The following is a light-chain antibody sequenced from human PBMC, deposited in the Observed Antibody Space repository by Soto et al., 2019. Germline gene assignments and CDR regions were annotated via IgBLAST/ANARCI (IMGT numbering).Light chain of an antibody. J-gene: IGKJ4*01. Sequence: EIVMTQSPATLSVSPGERATLSCRASQSVGSDLAWYQQKPGQAPRLVIYDTSTRATGVPARFSGSRSGTEFTLTINSLQSEDFAVYYCQRYNNWPLTFGGGTKVESK. CDR1: QSVGSD. CDR2: DTS. V-gene: IGKV3-15*01. CDR3: QRYNNWPLT.